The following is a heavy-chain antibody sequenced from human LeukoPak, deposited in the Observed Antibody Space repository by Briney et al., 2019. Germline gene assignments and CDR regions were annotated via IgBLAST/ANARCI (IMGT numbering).Heavy chain of an antibody. CDR2: INHRGST. CDR3: VRAPGARDRFDL. CDR1: GGSFSGNY. V-gene: IGHV4-34*01. J-gene: IGHJ1*01. D-gene: IGHD3-3*01. Sequence: SETLSLTCAVYGGSFSGNYWSWIRQPPGRGLEWVGEINHRGSTSYNPSLKSRVTISADTSKNQFSLILNCVTAADTAVSYCVRAPGARDRFDLWGQGPPLTVSS.